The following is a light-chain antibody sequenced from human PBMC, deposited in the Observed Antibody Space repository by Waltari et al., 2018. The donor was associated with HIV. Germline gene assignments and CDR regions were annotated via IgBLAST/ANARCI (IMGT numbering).Light chain of an antibody. CDR2: DAS. J-gene: IGKJ2*01. Sequence: IVMTQSPGTLSLSPGERATLSCRASQRVNTNLAWYQQKVGQAPRLIIYDASTGASGVPPRFSGSGSGTDFTLTISGLQSEDFAVYYCQQYHNWPYTFGQGTTLEIK. CDR3: QQYHNWPYT. V-gene: IGKV3-15*01. CDR1: QRVNTN.